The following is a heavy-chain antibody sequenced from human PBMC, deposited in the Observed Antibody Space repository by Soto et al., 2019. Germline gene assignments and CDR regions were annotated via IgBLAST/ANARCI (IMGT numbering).Heavy chain of an antibody. D-gene: IGHD1-26*01. Sequence: ASLKVSCKASGYTFTSYYMHWVRQAPGQGLEWMGIINPSGGSTSYAQKFQGRVTMTRDTSTSTVYMELSSLRSEDTAVYYCARGQTGGYYYYYGMDVWGQGTTVTVSS. J-gene: IGHJ6*02. CDR2: INPSGGST. CDR3: ARGQTGGYYYYYGMDV. V-gene: IGHV1-46*01. CDR1: GYTFTSYY.